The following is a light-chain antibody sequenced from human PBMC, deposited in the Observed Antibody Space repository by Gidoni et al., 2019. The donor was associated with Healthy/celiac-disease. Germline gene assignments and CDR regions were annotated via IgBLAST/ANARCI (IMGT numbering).Light chain of an antibody. Sequence: QSALTQPASFSGSPGQSITISCTGTSSDVGGYNYVSWYQQHPGKAPKLMIYEVSNRPPGVSNRFSGSKSGNTASLTISGLQAEDEADYYCSSYTSSSTLGVVFGGGTKLTVL. V-gene: IGLV2-14*01. CDR1: SSDVGGYNY. CDR3: SSYTSSSTLGVV. J-gene: IGLJ2*01. CDR2: EVS.